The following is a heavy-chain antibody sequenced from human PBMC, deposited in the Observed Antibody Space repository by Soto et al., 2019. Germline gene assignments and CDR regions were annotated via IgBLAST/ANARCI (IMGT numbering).Heavy chain of an antibody. V-gene: IGHV1-69*13. J-gene: IGHJ6*02. CDR3: AYGITETPFSNGMDV. Sequence: SVKVSCKASGGTFSSYAISWVRQAPGQGLEWMGGIIPIFGTANYAQKFQGRVTITADESTSTAYMELSSLRSEDTAVYYCAYGITETPFSNGMDVWGQGTTVTVSS. D-gene: IGHD1-20*01. CDR2: IIPIFGTA. CDR1: GGTFSSYA.